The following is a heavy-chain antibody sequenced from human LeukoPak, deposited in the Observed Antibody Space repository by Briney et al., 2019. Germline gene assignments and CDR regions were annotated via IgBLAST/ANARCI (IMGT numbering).Heavy chain of an antibody. J-gene: IGHJ6*02. CDR1: GFTFGSYA. V-gene: IGHV3-23*01. CDR3: AKKLREGGYYYVYYYYGMDV. CDR2: ISGSGGST. D-gene: IGHD3-22*01. Sequence: GGSLRLSCAASGFTFGSYAMSWVRQAPGKGLEWVSAISGSGGSTYYADSVKGRFTISRDNSKNTLYLQMNSLRAEDTAVYYCAKKLREGGYYYVYYYYGMDVWGQGTTVTVSS.